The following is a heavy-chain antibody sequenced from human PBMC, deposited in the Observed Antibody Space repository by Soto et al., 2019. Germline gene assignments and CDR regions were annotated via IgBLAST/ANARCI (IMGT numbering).Heavy chain of an antibody. V-gene: IGHV3-23*01. CDR3: AIGRYFDASGGCANF. CDR2: ISGSGWQT. J-gene: IGHJ2*01. Sequence: EVRLMESGGGFLQPGGSQRLSCVASGFTFNSYAMSWVRQTPEKGLEWVSAISGSGWQTYYAESVQGRFTISRDNSKTTVYLHMNRLRAEDSGIYYCAIGRYFDASGGCANFWGRGTLVTVSS. CDR1: GFTFNSYA. D-gene: IGHD3-9*01.